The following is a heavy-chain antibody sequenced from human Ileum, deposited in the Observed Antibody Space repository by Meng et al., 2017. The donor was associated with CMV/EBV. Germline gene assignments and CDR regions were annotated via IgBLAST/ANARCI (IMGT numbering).Heavy chain of an antibody. Sequence: GGSLRLSCAASGFNFGGWSFNWVRQTPQKGLEWVSSITSTGSPIRYAESVKGRFTISRDNAQNSLYLQMNSLRAEDSDLYYCARDNDCTNYVWGQGTLVTVSS. CDR1: GFNFGGWS. CDR3: ARDNDCTNYV. CDR2: ITSTGSPI. J-gene: IGHJ4*02. D-gene: IGHD4-11*01. V-gene: IGHV3-21*01.